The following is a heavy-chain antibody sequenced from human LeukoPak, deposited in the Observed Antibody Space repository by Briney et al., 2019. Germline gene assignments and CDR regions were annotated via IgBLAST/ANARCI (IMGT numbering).Heavy chain of an antibody. V-gene: IGHV4-59*01. CDR1: GGSISSYY. CDR2: IYYSGST. D-gene: IGHD3-16*01. Sequence: PSETLSLTCTVSGGSISSYYWSWIRQPPGKGLEWIGYIYYSGSTNYNPSLKSRVTISVDTSKNQFSLKLSSVTAADTAVYYCARVGEGASYWGQGTLVTVSS. J-gene: IGHJ4*02. CDR3: ARVGEGASY.